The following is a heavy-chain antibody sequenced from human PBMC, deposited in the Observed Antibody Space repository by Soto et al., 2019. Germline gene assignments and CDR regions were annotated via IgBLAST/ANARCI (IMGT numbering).Heavy chain of an antibody. CDR3: ARGRGYSYGYPYDYYGMDV. Sequence: QVQLQQWGAGLLKPSETLSLTCAVYGGSFSGYYWSWIRKPPGKGLEWIGEINQSGSTNYNPSLKSRVTISVDTYKDQFSLKLRSVTAADKAVDYCARGRGYSYGYPYDYYGMDVWGQGTTVTVSS. J-gene: IGHJ6*02. D-gene: IGHD5-18*01. CDR1: GGSFSGYY. CDR2: INQSGST. V-gene: IGHV4-34*01.